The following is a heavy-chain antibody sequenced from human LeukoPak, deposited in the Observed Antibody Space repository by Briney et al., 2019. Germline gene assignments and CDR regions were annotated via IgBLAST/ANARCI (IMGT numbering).Heavy chain of an antibody. V-gene: IGHV1-2*02. J-gene: IGHJ6*03. CDR2: INPNSGGT. D-gene: IGHD2-2*02. Sequence: ASVKVSCEASGYTFTGYYMHWVRQAPGQGLEWMGWINPNSGGTNYAQKFQGRVTMTRDTSISTAYMELSRLTYEDTAVYYCAGEFYCSSSSCYTYFYYMDVWGKGTTVTVTS. CDR1: GYTFTGYY. CDR3: AGEFYCSSSSCYTYFYYMDV.